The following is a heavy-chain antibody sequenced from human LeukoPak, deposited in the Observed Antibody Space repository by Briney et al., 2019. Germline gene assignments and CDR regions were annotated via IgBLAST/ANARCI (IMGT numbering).Heavy chain of an antibody. J-gene: IGHJ2*01. Sequence: GGSLRLSCAASGFTFDDYTMHWVRQAPGKGLEWVSLISWDGGSTYYADSVKGRFTISRDISKNSLYLQMNSLRTEDTALYYCAFLGATVTTERYFDLWGRGTLVTVSS. CDR2: ISWDGGST. CDR1: GFTFDDYT. V-gene: IGHV3-43*01. D-gene: IGHD4-17*01. CDR3: AFLGATVTTERYFDL.